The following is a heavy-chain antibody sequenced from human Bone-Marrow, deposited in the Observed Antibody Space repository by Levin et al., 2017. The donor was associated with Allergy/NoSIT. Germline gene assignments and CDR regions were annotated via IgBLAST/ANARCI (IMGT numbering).Heavy chain of an antibody. D-gene: IGHD5-12*01. CDR2: IKQDGSEK. V-gene: IGHV3-7*03. J-gene: IGHJ4*02. CDR1: GFTFSSYW. CDR3: ARDSLVATGLMNPDY. Sequence: PGGSLRLSCAASGFTFSSYWMSWVRQAPGKGLEWVANIKQDGSEKYYVDSVKGRFTISRDNAKNSLYLQMNSLRAEDTAVYYCARDSLVATGLMNPDYWGQGTLVTVSS.